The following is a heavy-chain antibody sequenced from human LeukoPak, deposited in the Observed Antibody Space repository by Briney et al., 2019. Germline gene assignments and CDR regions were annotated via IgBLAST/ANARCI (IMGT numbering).Heavy chain of an antibody. D-gene: IGHD1-26*01. V-gene: IGHV3-23*01. CDR2: TPGGGST. CDR3: AKRYLGASGSYNFDY. CDR1: GFTFSSYA. J-gene: IGHJ4*02. Sequence: GGSLRLSCAASGFTFSSYAMSWVRQAPGKGLEWVSATPGGGSTYYADSVKGRFTISRDNSKDTLYLQMNSLRAEDTAVYYCAKRYLGASGSYNFDYWGQGTLVTVSS.